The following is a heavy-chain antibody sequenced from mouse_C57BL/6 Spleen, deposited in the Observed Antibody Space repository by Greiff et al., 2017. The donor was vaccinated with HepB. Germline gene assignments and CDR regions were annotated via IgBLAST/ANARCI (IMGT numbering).Heavy chain of an antibody. Sequence: QVQLQQSGAELARPGASVKLSCKASGYTFTSYGISWVKQRTGQGLEWIGEIYPRSGNTYYNEKCKGKATLTADKSSSTAYMELRSLTSEDSAVYFCARWMINYAMDYWGQGTSVTVSS. CDR2: IYPRSGNT. D-gene: IGHD2-4*01. CDR3: ARWMINYAMDY. J-gene: IGHJ4*01. CDR1: GYTFTSYG. V-gene: IGHV1-81*01.